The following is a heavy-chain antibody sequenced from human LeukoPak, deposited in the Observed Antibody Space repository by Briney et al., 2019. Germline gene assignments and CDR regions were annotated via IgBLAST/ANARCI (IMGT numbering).Heavy chain of an antibody. D-gene: IGHD3-3*01. CDR2: IYHSGST. J-gene: IGHJ4*02. CDR1: GGSISTSNYY. V-gene: IGHV4-39*07. CDR3: ARESRSLWSGYYTLDY. Sequence: PSETLSLTCTVSGGSISTSNYYWGWIRQPPGKGLEWIGSIYHSGSTYYNPSLKSRVTISVDTSKNQFSLKLSSVTAADTAVYYCARESRSLWSGYYTLDYWGQGTLVTVSS.